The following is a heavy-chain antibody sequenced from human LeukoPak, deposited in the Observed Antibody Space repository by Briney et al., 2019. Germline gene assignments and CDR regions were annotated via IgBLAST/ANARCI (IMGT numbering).Heavy chain of an antibody. V-gene: IGHV3-23*01. CDR1: GFTFSSYA. Sequence: GGSLRLSCAASGFTFSSYAMSWVRQAPGKGLEWVSGISASGGSTYYADSVKGRFTISRDNSKYTLYLQMNSLTDDDTAVYYCARDSPRGDFDYWGQGTLVTVSS. CDR2: ISASGGST. D-gene: IGHD3-10*01. J-gene: IGHJ4*02. CDR3: ARDSPRGDFDY.